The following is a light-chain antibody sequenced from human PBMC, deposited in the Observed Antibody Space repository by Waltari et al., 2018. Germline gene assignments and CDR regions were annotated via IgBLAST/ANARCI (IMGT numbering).Light chain of an antibody. J-gene: IGLJ3*02. CDR3: AAWDDSLNGWV. CDR1: XSNXGSNT. V-gene: IGLV1-44*01. CDR2: SNN. Sequence: QSVLTQPPSASGTPGQRVTISCSGXXSNXGSNTVNWYQQLPGTAPKLLIYSNNQRPAGVPARFSGSKSGTSASLAISGLQSEXEADYYCAAWDDSLNGWVFXGGTKLTVL.